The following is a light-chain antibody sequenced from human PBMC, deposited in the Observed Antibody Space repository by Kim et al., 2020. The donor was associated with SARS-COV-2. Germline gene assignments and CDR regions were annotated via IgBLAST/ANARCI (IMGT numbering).Light chain of an antibody. CDR2: AAS. CDR3: QQSHSIPYT. V-gene: IGKV1-39*01. J-gene: IGKJ2*01. Sequence: DIQMTQSPSSLSASAGDSITITCRASQTIRRYLNWYQQKPGKAPNLLISAASTLQSGVPSRFSGGGSGTEFTLTINSLQPEDSATYYCQQSHSIPYTFGQGTKLEI. CDR1: QTIRRY.